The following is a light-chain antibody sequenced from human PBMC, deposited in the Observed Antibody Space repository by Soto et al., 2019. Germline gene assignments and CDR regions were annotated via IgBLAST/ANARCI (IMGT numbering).Light chain of an antibody. CDR3: QRYGSSPPFT. J-gene: IGKJ2*01. CDR1: QRVSSSY. CDR2: GAS. Sequence: EIVLTQSPGTLSLSPGERATLSCRASQRVSSSYLAWYQQKPGQAPRLLIYGASSRATGIPDRFSGSGSGTDFTLTISRVEPEDFAVYFCQRYGSSPPFTFGQGTKVEI. V-gene: IGKV3-20*01.